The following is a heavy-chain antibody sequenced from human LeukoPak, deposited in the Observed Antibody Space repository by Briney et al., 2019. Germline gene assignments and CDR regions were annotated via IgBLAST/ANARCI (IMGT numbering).Heavy chain of an antibody. Sequence: LGESLKISCKISGYSFTNSWIAWVRQMPGKGLEWMGIIYPGDSDTRYSPSFQGQVTISADKSISTAYLQWSSLKASDTAMYYCARHDSSGYYSIDYWGQGTLVTVSS. D-gene: IGHD3-22*01. CDR2: IYPGDSDT. V-gene: IGHV5-51*01. J-gene: IGHJ4*02. CDR1: GYSFTNSW. CDR3: ARHDSSGYYSIDY.